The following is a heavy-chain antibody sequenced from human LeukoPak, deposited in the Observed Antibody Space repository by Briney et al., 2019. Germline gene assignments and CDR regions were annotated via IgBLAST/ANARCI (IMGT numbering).Heavy chain of an antibody. D-gene: IGHD3-16*02. CDR2: IYVTGT. V-gene: IGHV4-59*08. Sequence: PSETLSLTCTVSGGSIGTYYWSWIRQSPGKGVEWIGYIYVTGTRYNPYLQSRVTISVDRSRNQFFLKMSAVTAADRAVYYCARHIGGGIEDMDVWGKGTKLIVSS. CDR3: ARHIGGGIEDMDV. CDR1: GGSIGTYY. J-gene: IGHJ6*03.